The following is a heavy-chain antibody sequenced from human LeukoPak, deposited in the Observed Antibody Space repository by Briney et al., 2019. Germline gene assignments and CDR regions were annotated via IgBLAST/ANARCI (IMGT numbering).Heavy chain of an antibody. CDR1: GFTFSNAW. CDR3: ARESVRRISMRAKGYFDY. J-gene: IGHJ4*02. Sequence: PGGSLRLSCAASGFTFSNAWMSWVRQAPGKGLEWVANIKQDGSERYYVDSVNGRFTISRDNAKNTVFLQMDSLRVEDTAVYYCARESVRRISMRAKGYFDYWGQGTRVTVSS. D-gene: IGHD3-22*01. V-gene: IGHV3-7*01. CDR2: IKQDGSER.